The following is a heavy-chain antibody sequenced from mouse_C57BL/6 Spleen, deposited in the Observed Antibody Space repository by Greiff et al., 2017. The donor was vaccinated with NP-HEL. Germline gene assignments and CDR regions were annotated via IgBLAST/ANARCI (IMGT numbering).Heavy chain of an antibody. J-gene: IGHJ4*01. CDR1: GYTFTDYY. Sequence: VQLQQSGPELVKPGASVKISCKASGYTFTDYYMNWVKQSHGKSLEWIGDINPNNGGTSYNQKFKGKATLTVDKSSSTAYMELRSLTSEDSAVYYCASRAELGLDYAMDYWGQGTSVTVSS. D-gene: IGHD4-1*01. V-gene: IGHV1-26*01. CDR2: INPNNGGT. CDR3: ASRAELGLDYAMDY.